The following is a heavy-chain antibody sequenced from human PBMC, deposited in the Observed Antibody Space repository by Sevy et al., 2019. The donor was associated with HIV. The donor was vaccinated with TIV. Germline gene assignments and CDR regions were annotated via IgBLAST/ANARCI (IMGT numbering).Heavy chain of an antibody. CDR1: GGSISSDSFL. CDR3: ARHLHFYGIDV. D-gene: IGHD3-3*02. V-gene: IGHV4-39*01. Sequence: SETRSLTCTVSGGSISSDSFLWGWIRQTPGEGLSWIGSISYSGSTYYDPSLKSRITVDVDTSKKQFSLELRSVTAADTAMYYCARHLHFYGIDVWGPGTTVTVSS. CDR2: ISYSGST. J-gene: IGHJ6*02.